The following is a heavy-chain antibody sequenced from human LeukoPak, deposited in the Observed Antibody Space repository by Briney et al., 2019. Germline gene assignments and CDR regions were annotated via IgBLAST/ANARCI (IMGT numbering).Heavy chain of an antibody. Sequence: PGGSLRLSCVVSGSTFSNYWMHWVRQAPGKGLVWVSRINTDGSDTSYVESVRGRFTVSRGNAKNTLYLQMNSLKSEDTAVYYCARRGEDGFGYRYWGQGTLVTVSS. D-gene: IGHD5-12*01. J-gene: IGHJ4*02. CDR3: ARRGEDGFGYRY. CDR1: GSTFSNYW. CDR2: INTDGSDT. V-gene: IGHV3-74*01.